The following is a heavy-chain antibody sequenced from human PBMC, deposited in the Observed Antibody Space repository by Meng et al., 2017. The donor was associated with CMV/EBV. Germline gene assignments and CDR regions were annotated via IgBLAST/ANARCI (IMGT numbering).Heavy chain of an antibody. V-gene: IGHV3-7*01. CDR2: IKQDGSEK. J-gene: IGHJ6*02. Sequence: GGSLRLSCAASGFTFSSYWMSWVRQAPVKGLEWVANIKQDGSEKYYVDSVKGRFTISRDNAKNSLYLQMNSLRAEDTAVYYCARADIVVVPAARKVYYYYGMDVWGQGTTVTVSS. CDR1: GFTFSSYW. D-gene: IGHD2-2*01. CDR3: ARADIVVVPAARKVYYYYGMDV.